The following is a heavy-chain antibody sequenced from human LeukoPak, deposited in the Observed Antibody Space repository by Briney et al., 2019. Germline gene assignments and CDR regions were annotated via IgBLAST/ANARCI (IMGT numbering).Heavy chain of an antibody. CDR3: ARALYDFWSGYYIANYMDV. CDR2: INTDGSST. V-gene: IGHV3-74*01. D-gene: IGHD3-3*01. CDR1: GFTFSNYW. Sequence: PGGSLRLSCTASGFTFSNYWMHWVRQAPGKGLVWVSRINTDGSSTSYADSVKGRLTIPRDNAKNTLFLQMNSLRAEDTAVYYCARALYDFWSGYYIANYMDVWGKGTPVTVSS. J-gene: IGHJ6*03.